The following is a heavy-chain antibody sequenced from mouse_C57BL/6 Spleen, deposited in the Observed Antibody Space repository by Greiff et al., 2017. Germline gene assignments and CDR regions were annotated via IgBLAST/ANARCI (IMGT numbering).Heavy chain of an antibody. D-gene: IGHD1-1*01. V-gene: IGHV1-82*01. J-gene: IGHJ2*01. CDR1: GYAFSSSW. CDR2: IYPGDGDT. CDR3: VITTVGGY. Sequence: QVQLQQSGPELVKPGASVKISCKASGYAFSSSWMNWVKQRPGKGLEWIGRIYPGDGDTNYNGKFKGKATLTADKSSSTAYMQLSSLTSEDSAVYFCVITTVGGYWGQGTTLTVSS.